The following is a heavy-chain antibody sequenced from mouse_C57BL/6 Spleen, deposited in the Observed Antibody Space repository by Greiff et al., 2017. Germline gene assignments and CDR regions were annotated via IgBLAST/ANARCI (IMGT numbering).Heavy chain of an antibody. CDR1: GYTFTSYW. CDR2: IDPSDSET. Sequence: QVQLQQPGAELVRPGSSVKLSCKASGYTFTSYWMHWVKQRPIQGLEWIGNIDPSDSETHYNQKFKDKATLTVDKSSSTAYMQLSSLTSEDSAVYYCARSYYGYDEENFYYAMDYWGQGTSVTVSS. V-gene: IGHV1-52*01. CDR3: ARSYYGYDEENFYYAMDY. J-gene: IGHJ4*01. D-gene: IGHD2-2*01.